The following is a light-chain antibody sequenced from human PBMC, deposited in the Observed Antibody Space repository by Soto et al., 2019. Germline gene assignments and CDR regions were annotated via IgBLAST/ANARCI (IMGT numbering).Light chain of an antibody. CDR3: QLYDNWPPT. CDR2: GAS. Sequence: EIVMTQSPATLSVSPGERATLSCRASQSVGSSLAWYQQRPGQAPRLLICGASTRAAGIPARFSGSGSGTEFTLTISSLQSEDFAVYHCQLYDNWPPTFGQGTKVEI. V-gene: IGKV3-15*01. J-gene: IGKJ1*01. CDR1: QSVGSS.